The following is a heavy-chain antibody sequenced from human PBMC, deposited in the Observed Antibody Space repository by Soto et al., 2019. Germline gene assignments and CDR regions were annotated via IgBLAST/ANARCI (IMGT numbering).Heavy chain of an antibody. D-gene: IGHD3-10*01. V-gene: IGHV3-30-3*01. Sequence: GGSLRLSCAASGFTFSSYSIHWVRQAPCKGLEWVAVISYDGINKYYADSVKGRFTISRDNSKNTLYLQMNSLRAEDTAVYYCARDRLNMVRPLIYYYYYYGMDVCGQGTTFAVSS. CDR3: ARDRLNMVRPLIYYYYYYGMDV. CDR1: GFTFSSYS. CDR2: ISYDGINK. J-gene: IGHJ6*02.